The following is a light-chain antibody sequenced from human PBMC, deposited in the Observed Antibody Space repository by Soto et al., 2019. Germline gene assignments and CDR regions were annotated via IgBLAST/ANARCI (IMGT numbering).Light chain of an antibody. CDR3: KRYYSSVVT. J-gene: IGKJ5*01. CDR2: WAS. V-gene: IGKV4-1*01. Sequence: DIVMTQSPDSLAVSLGERATINCKSSQSILSSSNNKNSLAWFQQQPGQPPKLLIYWASTRESGVPDRFSGSGSGTDFTPTISSLQAEDVAVYYCKRYYSSVVTFGQGTRLRLN. CDR1: QSILSSSNNKNS.